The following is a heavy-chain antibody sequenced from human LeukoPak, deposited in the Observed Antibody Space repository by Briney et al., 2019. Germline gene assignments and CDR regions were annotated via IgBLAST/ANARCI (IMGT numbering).Heavy chain of an antibody. J-gene: IGHJ6*03. D-gene: IGHD2-2*01. CDR3: ARDGCSTSCYPYYYYYMDV. CDR2: INHSGST. CDR1: GGSFSGYY. Sequence: PSETLSLTCAVYGGSFSGYYWSWIRQPPGKGLEWIGEINHSGSTNYNPSLKSRVTISVDTSKNQFSLKLSSVTAADTAVYYCARDGCSTSCYPYYYYYMDVWGKGTTVTVSS. V-gene: IGHV4-34*01.